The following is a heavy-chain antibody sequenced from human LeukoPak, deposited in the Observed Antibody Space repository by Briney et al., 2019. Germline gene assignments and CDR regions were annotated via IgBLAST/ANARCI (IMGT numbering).Heavy chain of an antibody. CDR2: FDPEDGET. CDR3: ATSITGTTVGSFDI. Sequence: GASVKVSCKVSGYTLTELSMHWVRQAPGKGLEWMGGFDPEDGETIYEQKFQGRVTMTEDTSTDTAYMELSSLRSEDTAVYYCATSITGTTVGSFDIWGQGTMVTVSS. J-gene: IGHJ3*02. D-gene: IGHD1-7*01. CDR1: GYTLTELS. V-gene: IGHV1-24*01.